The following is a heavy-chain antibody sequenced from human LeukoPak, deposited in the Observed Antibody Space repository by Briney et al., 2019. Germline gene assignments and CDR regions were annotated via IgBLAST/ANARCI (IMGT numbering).Heavy chain of an antibody. CDR1: GCRFTSYW. Sequence: GEALQISCQGSGCRFTSYWIGWVRPLPGKGLGWMGIIYPGDSDTRYSPSFQGQVTISADKSISTAYLQWSSLKASDTAMYYCARLYCSSTSCYTYYFDYWGQGTLVTVSS. D-gene: IGHD2-2*02. V-gene: IGHV5-51*01. CDR2: IYPGDSDT. J-gene: IGHJ4*02. CDR3: ARLYCSSTSCYTYYFDY.